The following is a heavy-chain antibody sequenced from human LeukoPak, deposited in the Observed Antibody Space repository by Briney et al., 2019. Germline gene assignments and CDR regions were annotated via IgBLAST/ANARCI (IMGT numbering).Heavy chain of an antibody. CDR3: ARLQVHCGGDCYTRWFDP. D-gene: IGHD2-21*02. V-gene: IGHV4-59*08. J-gene: IGHJ5*02. CDR1: GGSVSSYY. Sequence: SETLSLTCTVSGGSVSSYYWSWIRQPPGKGLEWIACIYYSGSTKYNPSLKSRVTISLDRSKNQFSLKLSSVTAADTAVYYCARLQVHCGGDCYTRWFDPWGQGTLVTVSS. CDR2: IYYSGST.